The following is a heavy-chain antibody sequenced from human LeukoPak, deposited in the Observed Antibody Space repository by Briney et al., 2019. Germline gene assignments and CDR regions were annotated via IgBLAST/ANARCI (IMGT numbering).Heavy chain of an antibody. CDR2: INHSGST. CDR3: ARGLSRSRTYYYDSSGYYGY. CDR1: GGSFSGYY. J-gene: IGHJ4*02. D-gene: IGHD3-22*01. Sequence: SETLSLTCAVYGGSFSGYYWSWIRQPPGKGLEWIGEINHSGSTNYNPSLKGRVTISVDTSKNQFSLKLSSVTAADTAVYYCARGLSRSRTYYYDSSGYYGYWGQGTLVTVSS. V-gene: IGHV4-34*01.